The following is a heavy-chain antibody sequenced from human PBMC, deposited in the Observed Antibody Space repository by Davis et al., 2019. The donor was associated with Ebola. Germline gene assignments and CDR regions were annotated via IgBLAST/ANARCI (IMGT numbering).Heavy chain of an antibody. V-gene: IGHV7-4-1*02. CDR2: INTNTGNP. D-gene: IGHD5-18*01. CDR1: GYTFTSYA. J-gene: IGHJ4*02. CDR3: ARVFPRGYSYGYGRYFDY. Sequence: ASVKVSCKASGYTFTSYAMNWVRQAPGQGLEWMGWINTNTGNPTYAQGFTGRFVFSLDTSVSTAYLQISSLKAEDTAVYYFARVFPRGYSYGYGRYFDYWGQGTLVTVSS.